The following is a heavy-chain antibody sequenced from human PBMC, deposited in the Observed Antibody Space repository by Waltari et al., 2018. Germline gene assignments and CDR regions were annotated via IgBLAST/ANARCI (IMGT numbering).Heavy chain of an antibody. V-gene: IGHV1-69*01. CDR3: ARVGYYYDSSGYLYGMDV. Sequence: QVQLVQSGAEVKKPGSSVKVSCKASGGTFSSYAISWVRQAPGQGLEWMGGIIPIFGTANYAQKFQGRVTITADESTSTAYMELSSLRSEDTAVYYCARVGYYYDSSGYLYGMDVWGQGTTVTVSS. CDR1: GGTFSSYA. D-gene: IGHD3-22*01. J-gene: IGHJ6*02. CDR2: IIPIFGTA.